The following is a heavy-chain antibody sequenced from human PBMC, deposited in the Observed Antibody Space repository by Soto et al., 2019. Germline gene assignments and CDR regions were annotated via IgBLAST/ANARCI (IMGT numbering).Heavy chain of an antibody. Sequence: GGSLRLSCAASGFTFSSYWMSWVRQAPGKGLEWVANIKQDGSEKYYVDSVKGRFTISRDNAKNSLYLQMNSLRAEDTAVYYCARDFLAGTDNYYYYMDVWGKGTTVTVSS. J-gene: IGHJ6*03. CDR1: GFTFSSYW. CDR2: IKQDGSEK. D-gene: IGHD1-7*01. CDR3: ARDFLAGTDNYYYYMDV. V-gene: IGHV3-7*01.